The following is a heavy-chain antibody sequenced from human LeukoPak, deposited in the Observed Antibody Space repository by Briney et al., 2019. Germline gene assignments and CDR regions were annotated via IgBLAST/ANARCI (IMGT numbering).Heavy chain of an antibody. CDR2: IYYSGST. CDR1: GGSISSYY. D-gene: IGHD3-3*01. Sequence: SETLSLTCTVSGGSISSYYWSWLRQPPGKGLEWIGYIYYSGSTNYKPSLKSGATISVATSKNHFSLKMSSVTAADTAVYYCAASYDFWSGYYSPNWFDPWGQGTLVTVSS. CDR3: AASYDFWSGYYSPNWFDP. J-gene: IGHJ5*02. V-gene: IGHV4-59*08.